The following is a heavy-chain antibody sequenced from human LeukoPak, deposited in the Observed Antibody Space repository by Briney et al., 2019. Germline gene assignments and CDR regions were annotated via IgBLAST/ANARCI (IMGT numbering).Heavy chain of an antibody. CDR3: AKDGIAVAGINYFDY. J-gene: IGHJ4*02. D-gene: IGHD6-19*01. Sequence: GGSLRLSCAGSGFTPSSYTMNWVRQAPGKGLEWVASISGRGDYMYYADSVKGRFTISRDNAKNSLFLQMNSLRAEDTAVYYCAKDGIAVAGINYFDYWGQGTLVTVSS. V-gene: IGHV3-21*04. CDR2: ISGRGDYM. CDR1: GFTPSSYT.